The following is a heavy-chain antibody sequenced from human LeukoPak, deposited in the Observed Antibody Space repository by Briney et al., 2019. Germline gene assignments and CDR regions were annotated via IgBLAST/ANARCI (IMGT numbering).Heavy chain of an antibody. V-gene: IGHV3-53*01. CDR3: ARDRRGYYDSGGYAHFDY. CDR2: LYSGNIP. Sequence: GGSLRLSCTASGFTVNSNYMSWVRQAPGKGLEWVSILYSGNIPYYADSVKGRFTISRDTPSNTLDLDMNSLRAEDTAVYFCARDRRGYYDSGGYAHFDYWGQGTLVTVSS. J-gene: IGHJ4*02. CDR1: GFTVNSNY. D-gene: IGHD3-22*01.